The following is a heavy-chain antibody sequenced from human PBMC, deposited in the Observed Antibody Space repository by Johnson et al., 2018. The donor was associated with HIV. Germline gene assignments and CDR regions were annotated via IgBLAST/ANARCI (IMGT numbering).Heavy chain of an antibody. CDR3: ARGAWDLLRGDAFDI. J-gene: IGHJ3*02. V-gene: IGHV3-20*04. CDR2: LKCNGGRP. CDR1: GFTFDDNG. Sequence: VQLVESGGGVVRPGGSLRLSCAASGFTFDDNGMSWVRHAPGKGLEWVPGLKCNGGRPGYATSVKGSINISRDNSKNTLYLQMCSLRAEDLAVYYCARGAWDLLRGDAFDIWGQGTMVTVSS. D-gene: IGHD1-26*01.